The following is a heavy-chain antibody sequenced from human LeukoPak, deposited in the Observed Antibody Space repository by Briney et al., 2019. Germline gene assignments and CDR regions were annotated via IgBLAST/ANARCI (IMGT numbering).Heavy chain of an antibody. D-gene: IGHD1-26*01. CDR3: ARDSPGDFDL. CDR2: IYYGGST. Sequence: PSETLSLTCTVSGGSTSSSSHYWGWIRQPPGKGLEWIGSIYYGGSTYYNPSLKSRVTISVDTSKNQFSLKLSSVTAADTAVYYCARDSPGDFDLWGRGTLVTVSS. CDR1: GGSTSSSSHY. J-gene: IGHJ2*01. V-gene: IGHV4-39*07.